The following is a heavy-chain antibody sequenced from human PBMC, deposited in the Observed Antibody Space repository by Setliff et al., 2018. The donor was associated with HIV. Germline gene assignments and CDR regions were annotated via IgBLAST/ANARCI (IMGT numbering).Heavy chain of an antibody. J-gene: IGHJ6*03. V-gene: IGHV1-8*02. CDR1: GYTFTNYD. CDR2: MNPDSRNT. Sequence: ASVKVSCKPSGYTFTNYDINWVRQAAGQGLEWMGWMNPDSRNTGYAQRFEGSVTMTWDTSISTAYMELNTLKFEDTAVYYCARARRDSYDRGRRNHYYIDVWGKGTTVTVSS. CDR3: ARARRDSYDRGRRNHYYIDV. D-gene: IGHD3-22*01.